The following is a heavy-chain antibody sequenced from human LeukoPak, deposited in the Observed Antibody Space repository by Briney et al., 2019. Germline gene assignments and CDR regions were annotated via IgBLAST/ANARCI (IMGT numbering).Heavy chain of an antibody. CDR3: ARDSPTIHNFDY. D-gene: IGHD5-24*01. Sequence: SETLSLTCTVSGGSISSYYWSWIRQPPGKGLEWIGYIYYSGSTNYNPSLKSRVTISVDTSKNQFSLKLSPVTAADTAVYYCARDSPTIHNFDYWGQGTLVTVSS. V-gene: IGHV4-59*01. CDR2: IYYSGST. CDR1: GGSISSYY. J-gene: IGHJ4*02.